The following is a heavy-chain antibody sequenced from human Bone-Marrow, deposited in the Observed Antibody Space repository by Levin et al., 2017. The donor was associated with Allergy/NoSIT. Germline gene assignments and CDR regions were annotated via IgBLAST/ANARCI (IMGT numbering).Heavy chain of an antibody. Sequence: GESLKISCKASGYTFTSYYMHWVRQAPGQGLEWMGWINPNSGGTNYAQKFQGRITMTRDTSITTAYMELSSLRSDDTAVYYCARGLRPGYSSSWFDSWGQGTLFTVSS. V-gene: IGHV1-2*02. CDR1: GYTFTSYY. D-gene: IGHD6-13*01. CDR3: ARGLRPGYSSSWFDS. J-gene: IGHJ5*01. CDR2: INPNSGGT.